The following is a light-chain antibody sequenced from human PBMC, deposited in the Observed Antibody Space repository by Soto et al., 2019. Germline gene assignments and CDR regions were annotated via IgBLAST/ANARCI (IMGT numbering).Light chain of an antibody. CDR1: QGISSA. J-gene: IGKJ5*01. V-gene: IGKV1D-13*01. CDR2: DAS. Sequence: AIQLTQSPSSLSASVGDRVTITCRASQGISSALAWYQQKPGKAPKVLIFDASSLKSGVPSRFSGSGSGTDFTLTISSLQPEDFATYYCQQFSNYPITFGQGTRLEIK. CDR3: QQFSNYPIT.